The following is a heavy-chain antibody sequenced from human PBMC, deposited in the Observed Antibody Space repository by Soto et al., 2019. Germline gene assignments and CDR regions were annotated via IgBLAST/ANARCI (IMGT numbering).Heavy chain of an antibody. CDR2: INPATGAA. Sequence: QLHLVQSGAVVKKPGASVTVSCSASGYPVTAYYMHWVRQAPGRGLEWMGGINPATGAAKYTQTFPGRVPMTRETSTSTVFMELSGLTSEDTAVFYWAGGGGVGVAGSAAFDMWGQGTLVTVSS. J-gene: IGHJ3*02. CDR3: AGGGGVGVAGSAAFDM. CDR1: GYPVTAYY. V-gene: IGHV1-2*02. D-gene: IGHD3-3*01.